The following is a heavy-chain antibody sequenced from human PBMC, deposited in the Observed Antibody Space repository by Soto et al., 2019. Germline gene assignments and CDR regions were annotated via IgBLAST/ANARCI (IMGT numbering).Heavy chain of an antibody. CDR3: AKGWGNYYYYGMDV. J-gene: IGHJ6*02. V-gene: IGHV3-23*01. CDR2: ISGSGGST. D-gene: IGHD7-27*01. CDR1: GFTFSSYA. Sequence: GGSLRLSCAASGFTFSSYAMSWVRQAPGKGLEWVSAISGSGGSTYYADSVKGRFTISRDNSKNTLYLQMNSLRAEDTAVYYCAKGWGNYYYYGMDVWGQGTTVTVSS.